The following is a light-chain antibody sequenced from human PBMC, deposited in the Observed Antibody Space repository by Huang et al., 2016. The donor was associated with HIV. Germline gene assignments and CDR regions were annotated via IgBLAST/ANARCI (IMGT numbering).Light chain of an antibody. CDR1: QSVISDY. J-gene: IGKJ2*01. V-gene: IGKV3-20*01. CDR3: HLYGASPPDP. CDR2: ATS. Sequence: EIVLTQFSGTLSLSPGERATLSCRTSQSVISDYLAWYPQKPGQAPRLLIYATSNSATGIPDRFTGGRSGTDFTLTISGIEPEDFAMYYCHLYGASPPDPFGQGTKLEIK.